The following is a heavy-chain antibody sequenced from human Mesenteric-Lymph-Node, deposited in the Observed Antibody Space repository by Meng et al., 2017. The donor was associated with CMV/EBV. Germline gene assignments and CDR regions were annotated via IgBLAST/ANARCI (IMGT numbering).Heavy chain of an antibody. CDR1: GFTFSSYG. Sequence: GESLKISCAASGFTFSSYGMHWVRQAPGKGLEWVAVISYGGSNKYYGDSVKGRFAISRDNSKSTLYLQMNSLRAEDTAVYYCASDGLYGSGIRYWGQGTLVTVSS. D-gene: IGHD3-10*01. V-gene: IGHV3-33*05. CDR2: ISYGGSNK. J-gene: IGHJ4*02. CDR3: ASDGLYGSGIRY.